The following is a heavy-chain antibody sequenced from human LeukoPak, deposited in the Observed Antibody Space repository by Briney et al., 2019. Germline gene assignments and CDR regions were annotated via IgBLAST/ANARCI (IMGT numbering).Heavy chain of an antibody. CDR3: ARQPFKYSSSWYINPDY. Sequence: SETLSLTCTVSGGSISSSSYYWGWIRQPPGKGLEWIVSIYYSASTYYNPSLKSRVTISVDTSKNQFSLKLSSVTAADTAVYYCARQPFKYSSSWYINPDYWGQGTLVTVSS. V-gene: IGHV4-39*01. D-gene: IGHD6-13*01. CDR1: GGSISSSSYY. CDR2: IYYSAST. J-gene: IGHJ4*02.